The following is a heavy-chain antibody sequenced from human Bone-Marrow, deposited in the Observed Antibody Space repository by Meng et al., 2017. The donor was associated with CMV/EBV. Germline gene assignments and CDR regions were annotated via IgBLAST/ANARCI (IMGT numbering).Heavy chain of an antibody. CDR3: AIAADIVVVPAAIAGGY. J-gene: IGHJ4*02. CDR1: YTFTTYD. D-gene: IGHD2-2*01. CDR2: VNPNSGNT. Sequence: YTFTTYDFNLVRQATGQGLEWMGWVNPNSGNTGYAQKFQGRVTMTRNTSIGTAYMELSSLRSEDTAVYYCAIAADIVVVPAAIAGGYWGQGTLVTVSS. V-gene: IGHV1-8*01.